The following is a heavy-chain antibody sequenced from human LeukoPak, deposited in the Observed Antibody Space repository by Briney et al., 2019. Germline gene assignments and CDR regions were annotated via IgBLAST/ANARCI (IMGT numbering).Heavy chain of an antibody. V-gene: IGHV3-30*02. J-gene: IGHJ4*02. CDR2: IQYDGSEK. D-gene: IGHD6-13*01. CDR3: AKDHSSSWYVFGH. CDR1: GLTFTFSTSG. Sequence: GGSLRLSCAASGLTFTFSTSGIHWVRQAPGKGLEWVAFIQYDGSEKYYADSVKGRCTISRDNSKNTLYLQMNSLRAEDTAVYYCAKDHSSSWYVFGHWGQGTLVTVSS.